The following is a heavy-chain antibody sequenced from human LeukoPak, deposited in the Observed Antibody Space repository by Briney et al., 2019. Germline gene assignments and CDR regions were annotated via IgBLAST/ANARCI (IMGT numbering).Heavy chain of an antibody. V-gene: IGHV5-51*01. CDR3: ARRGAVAGTNFDY. Sequence: GESLKISCKGSGYSFTSYWIGWVRQMPGKGLEWMGIIYPGDSDTRYSPSFQGQVTISADRSITTAYLQWRSLKASDTAMYYCARRGAVAGTNFDYWGQGTLVTVSS. CDR1: GYSFTSYW. D-gene: IGHD6-19*01. CDR2: IYPGDSDT. J-gene: IGHJ4*02.